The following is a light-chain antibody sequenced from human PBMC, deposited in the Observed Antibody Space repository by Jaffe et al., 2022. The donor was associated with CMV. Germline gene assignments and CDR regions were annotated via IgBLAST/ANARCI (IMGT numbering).Light chain of an antibody. V-gene: IGKV3-15*01. J-gene: IGKJ1*01. CDR1: QSSSGD. Sequence: EVVMTQSPATLSVSPGVTATLSCRASQSSSGDLAWYQQKPGQAPRLLIYGASTRATGVPARFSGSGSGTEFTLTISSLQSEDFAVYYCQQYHKWPRTFGQGTKVEI. CDR2: GAS. CDR3: QQYHKWPRT.